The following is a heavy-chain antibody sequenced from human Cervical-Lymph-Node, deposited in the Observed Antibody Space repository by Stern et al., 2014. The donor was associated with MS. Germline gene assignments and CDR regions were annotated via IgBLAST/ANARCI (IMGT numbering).Heavy chain of an antibody. J-gene: IGHJ3*02. Sequence: VQLVESGSGLVKPSQTLSLTCAVSGGSISSGGYSWSWIRQPPGKGLEWIGYIYHNGSTYYNPSLKSRVTISVDRSKNQFSLKLSSVTAADTAVYYCARSSVTTPNAFDIWGQGTMVTVSS. CDR2: IYHNGST. V-gene: IGHV4-30-2*01. CDR3: ARSSVTTPNAFDI. CDR1: GGSISSGGYS. D-gene: IGHD4-17*01.